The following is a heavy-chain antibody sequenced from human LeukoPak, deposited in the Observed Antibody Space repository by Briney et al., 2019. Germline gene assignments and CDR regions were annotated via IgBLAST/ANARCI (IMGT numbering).Heavy chain of an antibody. D-gene: IGHD3-10*01. J-gene: IGHJ4*02. Sequence: LSLTCAVYGGSFSGYYWSWIRQAPGKGLEWVAVISYDGSNKYYADSVKGRFTISRDNSKNTLYLQMNSLRAEDTAVYYCARDGLWFGELLPDYWGQGTLVTVSS. V-gene: IGHV3-30-3*01. CDR1: GGSFSGYY. CDR3: ARDGLWFGELLPDY. CDR2: ISYDGSNK.